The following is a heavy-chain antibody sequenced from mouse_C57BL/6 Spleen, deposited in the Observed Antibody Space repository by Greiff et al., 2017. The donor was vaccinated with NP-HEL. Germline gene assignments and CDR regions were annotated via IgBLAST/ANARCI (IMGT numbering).Heavy chain of an antibody. Sequence: VKLEESGPGLVAPSQRLSITCTVSGFSLTSYAISWVRQPPGKGLEWLGVIWTGGGTNYNSALKSRLSISKDNSKSQVFLKMNSLQTDDTARYYCATSYYDYDDDAWFAYWGQGTLVTVSA. CDR1: GFSLTSYA. CDR3: ATSYYDYDDDAWFAY. J-gene: IGHJ3*01. V-gene: IGHV2-9-1*01. D-gene: IGHD2-4*01. CDR2: IWTGGGT.